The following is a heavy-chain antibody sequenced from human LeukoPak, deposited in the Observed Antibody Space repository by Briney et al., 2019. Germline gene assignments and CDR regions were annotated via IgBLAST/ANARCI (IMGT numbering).Heavy chain of an antibody. J-gene: IGHJ3*02. CDR3: ARHPRVGATHDAFDI. CDR2: ISSSSSYI. CDR1: GFTFSSYS. D-gene: IGHD1-26*01. Sequence: GGSLRLSCAASGFTFSSYSMSWVRQAPGKGLEWVSSISSSSSYIYYADSVKGRFTISRDNAKNSLYLQMNSLRAEDTAVYYCARHPRVGATHDAFDIRGQGTMVTVSS. V-gene: IGHV3-21*01.